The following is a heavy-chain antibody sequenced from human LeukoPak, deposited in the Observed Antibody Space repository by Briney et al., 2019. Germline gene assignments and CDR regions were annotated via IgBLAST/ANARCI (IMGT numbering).Heavy chain of an antibody. CDR1: GFTFSSYG. Sequence: GRSLRLSCAASGFTFSSYGMHWVRQAPGKGLEWVAVISYDGSNKYYADSVKGRFTISRDNSKNTLYLQMNSLRAEDTAMYYCAREEAVGGSAFEGYYYYYGMDVWGQGTTVTVSS. CDR2: ISYDGSNK. D-gene: IGHD2-15*01. J-gene: IGHJ6*02. V-gene: IGHV3-30*03. CDR3: AREEAVGGSAFEGYYYYYGMDV.